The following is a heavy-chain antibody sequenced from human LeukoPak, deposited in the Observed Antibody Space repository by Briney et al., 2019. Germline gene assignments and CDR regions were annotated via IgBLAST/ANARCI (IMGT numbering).Heavy chain of an antibody. J-gene: IGHJ3*02. CDR3: ASSGDSGYDPDAFDI. V-gene: IGHV3-53*04. Sequence: GGSLRLSCAASGFTFSNAWMSWVRQAPGKGLEWVSVIYGGGSTYYADSVKGRFTISRHNSKNTLYLQMNSLRAEDTAVYYCASSGDSGYDPDAFDIWGQGTMVTVSS. CDR1: GFTFSNAW. D-gene: IGHD5-12*01. CDR2: IYGGGST.